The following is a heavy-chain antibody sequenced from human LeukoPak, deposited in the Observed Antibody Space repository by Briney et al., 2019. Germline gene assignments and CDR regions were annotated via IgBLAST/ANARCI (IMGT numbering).Heavy chain of an antibody. D-gene: IGHD3-9*01. CDR2: IIPIFGTA. J-gene: IGHJ5*02. CDR1: GGTFSSYA. V-gene: IGHV1-69*13. Sequence: GASVKVSCKASGGTFSSYAISWVRQAPGQGLEWMGGIIPIFGTANYAQKFQGRVTITADESTSTAYMELRSLRFDDTAIYYCAKDWHILTGRNCFDPWGEGTLVTVSS. CDR3: AKDWHILTGRNCFDP.